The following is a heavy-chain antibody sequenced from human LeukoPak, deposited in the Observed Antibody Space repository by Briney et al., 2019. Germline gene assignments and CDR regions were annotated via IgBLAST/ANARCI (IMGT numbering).Heavy chain of an antibody. CDR2: IYYSGST. CDR3: ARDGPCSSSWYWFDP. Sequence: SDTLSLTCTVSGGSISSGGYYWSWIRQHPGKGLEWIGYIYYSGSTYYNPSLKSRVTISVDTSKNQFSLKLSSVTAADTAVYYCARDGPCSSSWYWFDPWGQGTLVTVSS. CDR1: GGSISSGGYY. J-gene: IGHJ5*02. V-gene: IGHV4-31*03. D-gene: IGHD6-13*01.